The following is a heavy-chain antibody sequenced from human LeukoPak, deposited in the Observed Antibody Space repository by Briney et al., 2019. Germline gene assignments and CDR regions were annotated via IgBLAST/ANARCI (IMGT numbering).Heavy chain of an antibody. J-gene: IGHJ4*02. CDR1: GFTFSSYG. V-gene: IGHV3-33*01. CDR3: ARDGDSSSFLDY. CDR2: IWYDGSNK. Sequence: GRSLRLSCAASGFTFSSYGMHWVRQAPGKGLEWVAVIWYDGSNKYYADSVKGQFTISRDNAKNSLYLQMNSLRAEDTAVYYCARDGDSSSFLDYWGQGTLVTVSS. D-gene: IGHD6-13*01.